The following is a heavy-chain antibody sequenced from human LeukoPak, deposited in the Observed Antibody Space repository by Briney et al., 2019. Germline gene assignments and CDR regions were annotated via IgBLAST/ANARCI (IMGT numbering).Heavy chain of an antibody. D-gene: IGHD2-2*01. CDR1: GGTFSSYA. Sequence: SVKVSCKASGGTFSSYAISWVRQAPGQGLEWMGGIIPIFGTANYAQKFQGRVTITTDESTSTAYMELSSLRSEDTAVYYCAGGLWAVPAVHMDVWGKGTTVTVSS. CDR2: IIPIFGTA. J-gene: IGHJ6*03. CDR3: AGGLWAVPAVHMDV. V-gene: IGHV1-69*05.